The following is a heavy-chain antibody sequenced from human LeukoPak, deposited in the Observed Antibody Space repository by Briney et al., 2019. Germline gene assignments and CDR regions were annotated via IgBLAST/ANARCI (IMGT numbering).Heavy chain of an antibody. CDR3: AKDPMPGIAVATDLDY. D-gene: IGHD6-19*01. V-gene: IGHV3-23*01. CDR2: ISGSGGST. Sequence: GGSLRLSCAASGFTFSSYAMSWVRQAPGKGLEWVPAISGSGGSTYYADSVKGRFTISRDNSKNTLYLQMNSLRAEDTAVYYCAKDPMPGIAVATDLDYWGQGTLVTVSS. CDR1: GFTFSSYA. J-gene: IGHJ4*02.